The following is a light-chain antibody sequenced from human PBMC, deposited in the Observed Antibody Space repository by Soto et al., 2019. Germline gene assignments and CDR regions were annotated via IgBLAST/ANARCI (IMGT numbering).Light chain of an antibody. CDR3: QQYGSSGT. CDR1: QSVNSNY. Sequence: EIVMTQSPATLSVSPGERATLSCRASQSVNSNYLAWYQQKPGQAPRLLIYGTSSRATGIPDTFSGSGSGTDFTLTISRLEPEDFAVYYCQQYGSSGTFGQGTKVDIK. J-gene: IGKJ1*01. V-gene: IGKV3-20*01. CDR2: GTS.